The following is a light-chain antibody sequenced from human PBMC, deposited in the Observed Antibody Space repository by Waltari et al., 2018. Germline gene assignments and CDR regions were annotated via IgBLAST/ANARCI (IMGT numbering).Light chain of an antibody. V-gene: IGKV1-39*01. CDR1: QSINNY. Sequence: DIQITQSQSSLSASVGARVTISCRASQSINNYLNWYQQKPGKAPKLLISDASSLQSGVPSRFSGGGSGTSFTLTISSLQPEDFAIYYCQQSYSSLYSFGQGTKLEIK. CDR2: DAS. J-gene: IGKJ2*03. CDR3: QQSYSSLYS.